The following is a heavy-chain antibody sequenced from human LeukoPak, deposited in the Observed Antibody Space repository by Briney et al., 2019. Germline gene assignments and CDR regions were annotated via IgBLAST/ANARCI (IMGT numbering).Heavy chain of an antibody. Sequence: PGGSLRLSCAASGFTVSSNYMSWVRQAPGKGLEWVSVIYSGGSTYYADSVKGRFTISRDNSKNTLYLQMNSLRAEDTAVYYCARPNPGNSSGYYWYYYGMDVWGQGTTVTVSS. CDR1: GFTVSSNY. D-gene: IGHD3-22*01. J-gene: IGHJ6*02. V-gene: IGHV3-66*04. CDR3: ARPNPGNSSGYYWYYYGMDV. CDR2: IYSGGST.